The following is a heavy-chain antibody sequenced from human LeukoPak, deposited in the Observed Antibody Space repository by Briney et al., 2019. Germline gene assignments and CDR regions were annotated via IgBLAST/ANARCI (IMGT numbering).Heavy chain of an antibody. D-gene: IGHD3-22*01. CDR2: ISGSGGST. CDR3: AKTRDYYDSSGYYDY. CDR1: GFTFSSYA. J-gene: IGHJ4*02. V-gene: IGHV3-23*01. Sequence: GGSLRLSCAASGFTFSSYAMSWVRQAPGRGLEWVSAISGSGGSTYYADSVKGRFTISRDNSKNTLYLQMNSLRAEDTAVYYCAKTRDYYDSSGYYDYWGQGTLVTVSS.